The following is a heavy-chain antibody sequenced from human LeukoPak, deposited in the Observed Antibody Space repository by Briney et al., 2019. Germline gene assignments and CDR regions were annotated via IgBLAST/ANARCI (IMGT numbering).Heavy chain of an antibody. CDR1: GDSISRSRHF. CDR3: AREVWYDILTGYYFDY. J-gene: IGHJ4*02. Sequence: SETLSLPCNVSGDSISRSRHFWAWIRQPPGKGLEWIGNIYYGGSSYYNPSLQSRVTISLDTSKNQFSLKPRSVTAADTAVYYCAREVWYDILTGYYFDYWGQGTLVTLSS. D-gene: IGHD3-9*01. V-gene: IGHV4-39*07. CDR2: IYYGGSS.